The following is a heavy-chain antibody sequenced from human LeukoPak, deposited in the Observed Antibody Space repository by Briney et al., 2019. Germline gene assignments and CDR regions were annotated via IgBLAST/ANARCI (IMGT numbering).Heavy chain of an antibody. CDR1: GFTFSSYA. J-gene: IGHJ4*02. V-gene: IGHV3-23*01. CDR2: ISGSGGST. CDR3: ARSSRGVQGVITPPKY. D-gene: IGHD3-10*01. Sequence: GGSLRLSCAASGFTFSSYAMSWVRQAPGKGLEWVSAISGSGGSTYYANSVKGRFTISRDNSKNTLYLQMNSLRAEDTAVYYCARSSRGVQGVITPPKYWGQGTLVTVSS.